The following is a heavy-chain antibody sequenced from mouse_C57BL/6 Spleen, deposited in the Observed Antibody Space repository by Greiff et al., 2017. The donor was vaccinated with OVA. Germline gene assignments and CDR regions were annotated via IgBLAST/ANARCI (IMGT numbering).Heavy chain of an antibody. J-gene: IGHJ2*01. D-gene: IGHD1-1*01. CDR1: GFTFSDYG. CDR2: ISSGSSTI. V-gene: IGHV5-17*01. Sequence: EVHLVESGGGLVKPGGSLKLSCAASGFTFSDYGMHWVRQAPEKGLEWVAYISSGSSTIYYADTVKGRFTISRDNAKNTLFLQMTSLRSEDTAMYYCARKITTVVATVPFDYWGQGTTLTVSS. CDR3: ARKITTVVATVPFDY.